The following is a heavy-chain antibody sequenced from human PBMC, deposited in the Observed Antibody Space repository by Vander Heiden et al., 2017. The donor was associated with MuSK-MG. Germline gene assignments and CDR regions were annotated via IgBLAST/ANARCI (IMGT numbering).Heavy chain of an antibody. CDR3: ARECSGGSCY. J-gene: IGHJ4*02. D-gene: IGHD2-15*01. CDR1: GFTFSSYE. CDR2: ISSSGSTI. V-gene: IGHV3-48*03. Sequence: EVQLVASGGGLVQPGGSLRLSCAASGFTFSSYEMNWVRQAPGKGLEWVSYISSSGSTIYYADSVKGRFTISRDNAKNSLYLQMNSLRAEDTAVYYCARECSGGSCYWGQGTLVTVSS.